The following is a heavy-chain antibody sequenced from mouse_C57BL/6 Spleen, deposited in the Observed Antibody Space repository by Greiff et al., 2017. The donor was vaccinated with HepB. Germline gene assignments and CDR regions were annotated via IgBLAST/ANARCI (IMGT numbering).Heavy chain of an antibody. V-gene: IGHV1-63*01. D-gene: IGHD2-4*01. CDR2: IYPGGGYT. CDR3: ARHYDYDWGYAIDY. J-gene: IGHJ4*01. Sequence: QVQLQQSGAELVRPGTSVKMSCKASGYTFTNYWIGWAKQRPGHGLEWIGDIYPGGGYTNYNEKFKGKATLTADKSSSTAYMQFSSLTSEDSAIYYCARHYDYDWGYAIDYWGQGTTVTVSS. CDR1: GYTFTNYW.